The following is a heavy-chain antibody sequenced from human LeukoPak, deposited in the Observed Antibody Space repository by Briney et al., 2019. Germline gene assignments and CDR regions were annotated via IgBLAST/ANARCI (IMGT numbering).Heavy chain of an antibody. CDR3: TTGGLVSDY. CDR1: GFTFSNAC. Sequence: KTGGSLRLSCAASGFTFSNACMSWVRQAPGKGMEWVARIKSKTDGGTTDYAATVKGRFTISRDDSKNTLYLQMSSLKTEDTAVYYCTTGGLVSDYWGQGTLVTVSS. J-gene: IGHJ4*02. CDR2: IKSKTDGGTT. V-gene: IGHV3-15*01. D-gene: IGHD5/OR15-5a*01.